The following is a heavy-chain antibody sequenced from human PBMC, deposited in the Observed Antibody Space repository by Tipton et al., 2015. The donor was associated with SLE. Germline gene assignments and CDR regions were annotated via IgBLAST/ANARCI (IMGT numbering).Heavy chain of an antibody. D-gene: IGHD6-13*01. CDR2: ISSSSSYT. J-gene: IGHJ3*02. CDR3: ASTYYGSSWNDAFDI. V-gene: IGHV3-11*06. CDR1: GFTFSDYY. Sequence: SLRLSCAASGFTFSDYYMSWIRQAPGKGLEWVSSISSSSSYTNYADSVKGRFTISRDNAKNSLYLQMNSLRAEDTAVYYCASTYYGSSWNDAFDIWGQGTMVTVSS.